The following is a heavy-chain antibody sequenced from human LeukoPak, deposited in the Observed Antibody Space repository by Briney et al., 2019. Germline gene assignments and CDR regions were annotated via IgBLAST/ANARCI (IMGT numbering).Heavy chain of an antibody. CDR2: IIPILGIA. CDR1: GGTFSSYA. Sequence: HWGSVKVSCKASGGTFSSYAVSWVRHAPGRGLEWMGRIIPILGIANYAQKFQGTVTITADKSTSTAYMELSSLRSEDTAVYYCASVPYYYDSSGQRFDYWGQGTLVTVSS. D-gene: IGHD3-22*01. CDR3: ASVPYYYDSSGQRFDY. J-gene: IGHJ4*02. V-gene: IGHV1-69*04.